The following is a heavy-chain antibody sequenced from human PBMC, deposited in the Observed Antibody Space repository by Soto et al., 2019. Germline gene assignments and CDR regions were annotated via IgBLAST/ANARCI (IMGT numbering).Heavy chain of an antibody. J-gene: IGHJ6*02. CDR3: ARELTFLRAVLSHPYYYGMDV. CDR2: ISYDGSNK. D-gene: IGHD3-10*01. V-gene: IGHV3-30-3*01. CDR1: GFTFSSYA. Sequence: RLSCAASGFTFSSYAMHWVRQAPGKGLEWVAVISYDGSNKYYADPVKGRFTISRDNPKNTLYLQMNSMRAEDTAVYYCARELTFLRAVLSHPYYYGMDVWGQGTTVTVSS.